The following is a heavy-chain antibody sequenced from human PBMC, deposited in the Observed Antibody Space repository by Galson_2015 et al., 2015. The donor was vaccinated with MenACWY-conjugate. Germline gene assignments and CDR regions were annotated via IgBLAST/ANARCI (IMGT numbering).Heavy chain of an antibody. CDR2: FDPEDGET. J-gene: IGHJ5*02. V-gene: IGHV1-24*01. CDR1: GYTLTELS. D-gene: IGHD3-10*01. CDR3: ATDRSMVRGVIWANWFDP. Sequence: SVKVSCKVSGYTLTELSMHWVRQAPGKGLEWMGGFDPEDGETIYAQKFQGRVTMTEDTSTDTAYMGLSSLRSEDTAVYYCATDRSMVRGVIWANWFDPWGQGTLVTVSS.